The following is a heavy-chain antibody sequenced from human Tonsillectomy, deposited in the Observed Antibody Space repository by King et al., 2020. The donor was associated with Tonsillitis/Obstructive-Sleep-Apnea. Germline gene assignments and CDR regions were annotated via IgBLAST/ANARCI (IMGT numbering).Heavy chain of an antibody. CDR3: AHRSYDSSGFYYYYYGMDV. Sequence: ITLKESGPTLVKPTQTLTLTCTFSGFSLSTSGVGVGWIRQPPGKALEWPALIYWDDDKRYSPSLKSRLTITKDTSKNQVVLTMTNMDPVDTATYYCAHRSYDSSGFYYYYYGMDVWGQGTTVTVSS. CDR2: IYWDDDK. CDR1: GFSLSTSGVG. V-gene: IGHV2-5*02. D-gene: IGHD3-22*01. J-gene: IGHJ6*02.